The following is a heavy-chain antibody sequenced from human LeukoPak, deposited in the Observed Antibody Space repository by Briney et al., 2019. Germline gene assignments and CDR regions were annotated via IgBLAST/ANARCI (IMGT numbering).Heavy chain of an antibody. V-gene: IGHV1-2*06. CDR3: ARGRRSGGSCFSDY. Sequence: GASVKVSCKASGYTFTGYYMHWVRQAPGQGLEWMGRINTNGGATNYAQTLQGRFTMTRDTTISTAYRELSRLRSDDTAVYYCARGRRSGGSCFSDYWGQGTLVTVSS. J-gene: IGHJ4*02. D-gene: IGHD2-15*01. CDR1: GYTFTGYY. CDR2: INTNGGAT.